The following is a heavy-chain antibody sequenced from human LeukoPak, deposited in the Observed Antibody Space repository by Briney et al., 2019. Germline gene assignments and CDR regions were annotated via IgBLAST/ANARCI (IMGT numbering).Heavy chain of an antibody. CDR2: IIPIFGTA. V-gene: IGHV1-69*05. CDR1: GGTFSSYA. CDR3: ARGARQTGTRFDY. D-gene: IGHD1-1*01. J-gene: IGHJ4*02. Sequence: SSVKVSSKASGGTFSSYAISWVRQAPGQGLEWMGGIIPIFGTANYAQKFQGRVTITTDESTSTAYMELSSLRSEDTAVYYCARGARQTGTRFDYWGQGTLVTVSS.